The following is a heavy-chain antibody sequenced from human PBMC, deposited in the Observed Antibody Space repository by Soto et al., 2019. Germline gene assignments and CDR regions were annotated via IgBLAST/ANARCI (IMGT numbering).Heavy chain of an antibody. J-gene: IGHJ5*02. Sequence: SETLSLTCSVSGGSISSSSYFWGWIRQPPGKGLEGIGSIYYSGSTYYNPSLKSRVTVSVDTSKNQFPLKLSSVTAADTAVYYCARHPSDFWFDPWGQGTLVTVSS. CDR3: ARHPSDFWFDP. V-gene: IGHV4-39*01. CDR1: GGSISSSSYF. CDR2: IYYSGST. D-gene: IGHD2-21*02.